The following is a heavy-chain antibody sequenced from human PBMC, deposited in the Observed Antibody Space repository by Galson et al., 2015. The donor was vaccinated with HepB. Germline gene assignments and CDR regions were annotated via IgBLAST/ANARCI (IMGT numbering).Heavy chain of an antibody. CDR1: GFTFSSYD. CDR3: ARGPAEGQYYYGSGSYYNVF. Sequence: SLRLSCAASGFTFSSYDMNWVRQAPGKGLEWVSSISGSSSYIHYADSVKGRFTISRDDTENSLYLHMNSLRAEDTAVYYCARGPAEGQYYYGSGSYYNVFWGQGTLVTVSS. V-gene: IGHV3-21*01. CDR2: ISGSSSYI. D-gene: IGHD3-10*01. J-gene: IGHJ4*02.